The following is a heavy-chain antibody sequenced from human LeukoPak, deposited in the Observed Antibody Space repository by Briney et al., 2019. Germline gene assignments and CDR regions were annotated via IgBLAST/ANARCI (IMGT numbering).Heavy chain of an antibody. CDR3: ARHRRIAAAGTTSDLDY. CDR2: IYPGDSDT. D-gene: IGHD6-13*01. CDR1: GYSFTSYW. V-gene: IGHV5-51*01. Sequence: GESLKISCKGSGYSFTSYWIGLVRQMPGKGLEWMGIIYPGDSDTRYSPSFQGQVTISADKSISTAYLQWSSLKASDTAMYYCARHRRIAAAGTTSDLDYWGQGTLVTVSS. J-gene: IGHJ4*02.